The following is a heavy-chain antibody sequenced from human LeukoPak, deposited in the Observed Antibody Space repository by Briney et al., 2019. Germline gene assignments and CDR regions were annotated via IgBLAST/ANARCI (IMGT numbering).Heavy chain of an antibody. CDR1: GGSISSGNW. D-gene: IGHD1-7*01. J-gene: IGHJ4*02. Sequence: KPSGTLSLTCAVSGGSISSGNWWSWVRQPPGKGLEWIGEIFHSGSTNYNPSLKSRVTISIDTSKNQFSLKLSSVTAADTAVYYCASGSPNWNYVNYWGQGTLVTVSS. CDR3: ASGSPNWNYVNY. V-gene: IGHV4-4*02. CDR2: IFHSGST.